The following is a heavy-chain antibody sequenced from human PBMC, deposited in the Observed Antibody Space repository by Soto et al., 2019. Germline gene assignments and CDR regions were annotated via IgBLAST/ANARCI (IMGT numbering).Heavy chain of an antibody. V-gene: IGHV4-31*03. D-gene: IGHD3-22*01. CDR2: IYYSGST. Sequence: SETLSLTCSVSGGSVSSNIYYWTWIRQHPGKGPEWIGHIYYSGSTYYNPSLKSRVTISLDMSKNQFSLKLTSVSAADTAVYYCARGYDYDSGGYLFDYWGQGTLVT. CDR1: GGSVSSNIYY. J-gene: IGHJ4*02. CDR3: ARGYDYDSGGYLFDY.